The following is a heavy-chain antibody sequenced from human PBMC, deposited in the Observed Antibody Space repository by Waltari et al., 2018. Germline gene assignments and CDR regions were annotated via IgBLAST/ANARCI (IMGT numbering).Heavy chain of an antibody. CDR2: ISYDGSNK. CDR1: GFTFSSYA. V-gene: IGHV3-30*01. D-gene: IGHD6-19*01. J-gene: IGHJ4*02. Sequence: QVQLVESGGGVVQPGRSLRLSCAASGFTFSSYAMHWVRQAPGTGLEWVAVISYDGSNKYYADSVKGRFTISRDNSKNTLYLQMNSLRAEDTAVYYCAREREAAVAGTTGHFGYWGQGTLVTVSS. CDR3: AREREAAVAGTTGHFGY.